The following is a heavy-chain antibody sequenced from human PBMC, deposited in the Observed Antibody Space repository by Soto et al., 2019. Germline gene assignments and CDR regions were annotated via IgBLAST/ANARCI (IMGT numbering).Heavy chain of an antibody. D-gene: IGHD3-3*01. V-gene: IGHV3-48*01. Sequence: EVQLVESGGGLVQPGGSLRLSCAASGFTFSSYSMNWVRQAPGKGLEWVSYISSSSSTIYYADSVKGRFTISRDNAKNSLYLQMNRLRGEDTAVYDCARVPVLRFLEWAANPYCYYMDVWGKGTTVTVSS. J-gene: IGHJ6*03. CDR2: ISSSSSTI. CDR3: ARVPVLRFLEWAANPYCYYMDV. CDR1: GFTFSSYS.